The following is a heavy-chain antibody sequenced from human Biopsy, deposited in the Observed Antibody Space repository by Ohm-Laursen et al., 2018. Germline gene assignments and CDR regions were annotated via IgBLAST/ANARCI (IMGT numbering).Heavy chain of an antibody. CDR1: GFTFNNYG. CDR2: IFYDGSNT. CDR3: ATSGAADSWGNYYGMDV. V-gene: IGHV3-33*08. Sequence: SLRLSCTASGFTFNNYGMQWVRQAPGKGLEWVAFIFYDGSNTYYADSVKGRFTISRDNSRDTLYLQMNSLRADDTAVYYCATSGAADSWGNYYGMDVWGQGTTVTVSS. J-gene: IGHJ6*02. D-gene: IGHD3-16*01.